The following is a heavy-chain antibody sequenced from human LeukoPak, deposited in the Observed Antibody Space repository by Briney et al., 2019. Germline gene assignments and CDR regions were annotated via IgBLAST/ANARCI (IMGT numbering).Heavy chain of an antibody. D-gene: IGHD6-19*01. CDR2: ISYDGSNK. J-gene: IGHJ3*02. V-gene: IGHV3-30*03. Sequence: GSLRLSCAASGFTFSSYGMHWVRQAPGKGLEWVAVISYDGSNKYHGDSVKGRFTISRDNSKNTLYLQMNSLRAADTAVYYCARGPIAVAGTRMMAFDIWGQGTMVTVSS. CDR3: ARGPIAVAGTRMMAFDI. CDR1: GFTFSSYG.